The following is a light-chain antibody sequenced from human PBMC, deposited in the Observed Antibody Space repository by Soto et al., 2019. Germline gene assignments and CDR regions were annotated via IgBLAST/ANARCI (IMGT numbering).Light chain of an antibody. CDR3: LTCKRDRYT. CDR2: ASS. CDR1: QGISNY. Sequence: DIPMTQSPSSLSASVGDRVTITCRASQGISNYLAWYQQKPGKVLKLLIYASSTLQAGVPSRLSGSGSGTDLTLTISTEQHEDVETYYCLTCKRDRYTLREGTELEIK. J-gene: IGKJ2*01. V-gene: IGKV1-27*01.